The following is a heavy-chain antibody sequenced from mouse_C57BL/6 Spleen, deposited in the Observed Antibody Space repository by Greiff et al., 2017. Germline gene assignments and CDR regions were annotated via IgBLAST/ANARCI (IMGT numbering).Heavy chain of an antibody. CDR1: GYAFSSSW. J-gene: IGHJ2*01. CDR3: ARPFITTVVAPFDC. V-gene: IGHV1-82*01. D-gene: IGHD1-1*01. CDR2: IYPGDGDT. Sequence: QVQLQQSGPELVKPGASVKISCKASGYAFSSSWMNWVKQRPGKGLEWIGRIYPGDGDTNYNGKFKGKATLTADKSSSTAYMQLSSLTSEDSAVYFCARPFITTVVAPFDCWGQGTTLTVSS.